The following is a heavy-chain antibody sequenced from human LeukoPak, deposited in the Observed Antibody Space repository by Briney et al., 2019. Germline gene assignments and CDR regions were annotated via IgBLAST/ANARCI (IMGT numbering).Heavy chain of an antibody. Sequence: SETLSLTCTVSGGSISSSSYYWGWIRQPPGKGLEWIGSIYYSGSTYYNPSLKSRVTISVDTSKNQFSLKLSSVTAADTAVYYCARRRMVRGVIIPYQPVDYWGQGTLVTVSS. CDR3: ARRRMVRGVIIPYQPVDY. D-gene: IGHD3-10*01. CDR2: IYYSGST. V-gene: IGHV4-39*01. CDR1: GGSISSSSYY. J-gene: IGHJ4*02.